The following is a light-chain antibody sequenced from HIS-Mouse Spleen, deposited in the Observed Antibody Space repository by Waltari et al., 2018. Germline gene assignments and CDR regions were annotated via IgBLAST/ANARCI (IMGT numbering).Light chain of an antibody. CDR1: SSDVGGYNH. CDR2: EVS. V-gene: IGLV2-14*01. CDR3: SSYTSSSTV. Sequence: QSALTQPASVSGSPGQSITISCTGTSSDVGGYNHVSWYPQHPGKAPKLMIYEVSNRPSGVSNRFSGSKSGNTASLTISGLQAEDEADYYCSSYTSSSTVFGGGTKLTVL. J-gene: IGLJ3*02.